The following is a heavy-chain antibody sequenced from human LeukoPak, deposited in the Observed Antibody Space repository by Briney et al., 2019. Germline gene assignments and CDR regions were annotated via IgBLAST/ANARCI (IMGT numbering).Heavy chain of an antibody. CDR1: GFTFSSYA. CDR3: AKEGHYYDSSGYYVWFDP. Sequence: GGSLRLSCAASGFTFSSYAMSWVRQAPGKGLEWVSAISGSGGSTYYADSVKGRFTISRDNSKNTLYLQMNSLRAEDTAVYYCAKEGHYYDSSGYYVWFDPWGQGTLVTASS. J-gene: IGHJ5*02. V-gene: IGHV3-23*01. D-gene: IGHD3-22*01. CDR2: ISGSGGST.